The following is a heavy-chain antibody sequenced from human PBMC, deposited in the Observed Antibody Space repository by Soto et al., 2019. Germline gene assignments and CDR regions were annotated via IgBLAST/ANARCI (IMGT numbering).Heavy chain of an antibody. CDR1: GFVFSDYA. CDR3: ANVPIWCGGSSCYTEGFDS. J-gene: IGHJ4*02. CDR2: ISGGGCDT. D-gene: IGHD2-21*01. Sequence: TGGSLRLSCVASGFVFSDYAMIRVRQAPGKGLEWVSAISGGGCDTYDADTVKGRFTVARANSKNTLYLQMNSLRAESTDIYYCANVPIWCGGSSCYTEGFDSWGQGTLVTVSS. V-gene: IGHV3-23*01.